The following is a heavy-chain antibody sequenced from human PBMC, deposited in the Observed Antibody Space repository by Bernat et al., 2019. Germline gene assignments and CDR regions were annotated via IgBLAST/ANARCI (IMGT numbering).Heavy chain of an antibody. Sequence: EVQLVESGGGLVKPGGSLRLSCAASGFTFSSYSMNWVRQAPGKGLEWVSSISSSSSYIYYADSVKGRFTISRDNAKNTLYLQMNSLRAEDTAVYYCAKDFSGSGYCSSTSCSGQILWGQGTLVTVSS. V-gene: IGHV3-21*01. CDR1: GFTFSSYS. CDR2: ISSSSSYI. J-gene: IGHJ4*02. D-gene: IGHD2-2*01. CDR3: AKDFSGSGYCSSTSCSGQIL.